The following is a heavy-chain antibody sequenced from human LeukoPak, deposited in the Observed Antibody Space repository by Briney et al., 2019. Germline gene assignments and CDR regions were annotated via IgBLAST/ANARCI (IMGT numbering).Heavy chain of an antibody. CDR3: ARDPAGNCTNGVCYPGYYWYFDL. J-gene: IGHJ2*01. D-gene: IGHD2-8*01. V-gene: IGHV7-4-1*02. CDR1: GYTFTSYD. Sequence: KPGASVKVSCKASGYTFTSYDINWVRQATGQGLEWMGWINTNTGNPTYAQGFTGRFVFSLDTSVSTAYLQISSLKAEDTAVYYCARDPAGNCTNGVCYPGYYWYFDLWGRGTLVTVSS. CDR2: INTNTGNP.